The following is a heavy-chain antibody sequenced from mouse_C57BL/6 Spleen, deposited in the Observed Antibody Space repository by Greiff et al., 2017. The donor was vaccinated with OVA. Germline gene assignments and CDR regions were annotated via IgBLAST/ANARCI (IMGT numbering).Heavy chain of an antibody. CDR1: GFTFSNYW. CDR3: AGGRGSSSEDY. Sequence: EVQLVESGGGLVQPGGSMKLSCVASGFTFSNYWMNWVRQSPEKGLEWVAQIRLKSDNYATHYAESVKGRFTISRDDSKSSVYLQLNNLRAEDTGIYYCAGGRGSSSEDYWGQGTSVTVSS. V-gene: IGHV6-3*01. D-gene: IGHD1-1*01. J-gene: IGHJ4*01. CDR2: IRLKSDNYAT.